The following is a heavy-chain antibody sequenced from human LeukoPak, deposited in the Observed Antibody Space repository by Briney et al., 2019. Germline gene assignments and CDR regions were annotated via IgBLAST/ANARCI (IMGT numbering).Heavy chain of an antibody. CDR1: GGSISPYF. D-gene: IGHD3-10*01. Sequence: SETLSLTCTVSGGSISPYFWSWIRQPPGKGLEWIGYISYTGSTNYNPSLKSRVTISVGTSKNQFSLQLTSVTAADTAVYYCARDDYRGVTNFDPWGQGTLVTVSS. V-gene: IGHV4-59*01. CDR3: ARDDYRGVTNFDP. J-gene: IGHJ5*02. CDR2: ISYTGST.